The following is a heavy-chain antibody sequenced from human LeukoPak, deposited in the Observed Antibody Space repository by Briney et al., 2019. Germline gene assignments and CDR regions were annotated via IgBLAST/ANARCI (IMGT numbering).Heavy chain of an antibody. CDR1: GFTVTSNY. V-gene: IGHV3-66*01. Sequence: GGSLRLSCAASGFTVTSNYMSWVRQAPGKGPEWVSVIYSGGSTYYADSVKGRFTISRDNSKNTLYLQMNSLRAEDTAVYYCARAPDASSSSGLLYFDYWGQGTLVTVSS. D-gene: IGHD6-6*01. CDR2: IYSGGST. J-gene: IGHJ4*02. CDR3: ARAPDASSSSGLLYFDY.